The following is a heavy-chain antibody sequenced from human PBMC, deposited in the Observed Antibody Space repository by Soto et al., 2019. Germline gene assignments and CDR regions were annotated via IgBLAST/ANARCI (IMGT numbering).Heavy chain of an antibody. Sequence: QVQLVESGGGVVQPGRSLRLSCAASGFTFSSYAMHWVRQAPGKGLEWVAVISYDGSNKYYADSVKGRFTISRDNSKNTLYLQMNSLRAEDTAVYYCARDFFPYDFVWGSYSPDYWGQGTLVTVSS. J-gene: IGHJ4*02. CDR2: ISYDGSNK. CDR1: GFTFSSYA. D-gene: IGHD3-16*01. V-gene: IGHV3-30-3*01. CDR3: ARDFFPYDFVWGSYSPDY.